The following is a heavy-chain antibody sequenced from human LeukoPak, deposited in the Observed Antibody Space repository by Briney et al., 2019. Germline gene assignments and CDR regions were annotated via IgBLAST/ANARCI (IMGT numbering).Heavy chain of an antibody. D-gene: IGHD3-9*01. Sequence: GGSLRLSCAASGFTFSSHSMNWVRQARGKGLEWVLIIYSGNNTYYADSVKGRFTLSRDNSKNTLYLQMNSLRAEDTAVYYCARVSDIFTGYYSMPFDYWGQGTLVTVSS. CDR1: GFTFSSHS. CDR2: IYSGNNT. J-gene: IGHJ4*02. V-gene: IGHV3-53*01. CDR3: ARVSDIFTGYYSMPFDY.